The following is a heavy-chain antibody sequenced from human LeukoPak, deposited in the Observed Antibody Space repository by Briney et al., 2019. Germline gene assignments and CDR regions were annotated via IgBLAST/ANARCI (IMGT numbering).Heavy chain of an antibody. D-gene: IGHD1-26*01. Sequence: GRSLRLSCPASGFTFSSYAMLWVRQAPGKGLEWVAVISYDGSDKYYADSVKGRFTISRDNSKNTLYLQMNSLRAEDTAVYYCAKDGADQTYYYYYMDVWGKGTTVTVSS. J-gene: IGHJ6*03. CDR3: AKDGADQTYYYYYMDV. CDR2: ISYDGSDK. CDR1: GFTFSSYA. V-gene: IGHV3-30*18.